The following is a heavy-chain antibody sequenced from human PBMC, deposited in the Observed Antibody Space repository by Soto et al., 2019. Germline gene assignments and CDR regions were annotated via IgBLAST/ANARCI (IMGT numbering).Heavy chain of an antibody. J-gene: IGHJ6*02. CDR3: ARTDRDVYGLDV. CDR1: GFTFRNYD. Sequence: EVQLVESGGGLVQPGGSPRLSCEASGFTFRNYDMHWVRQGTGKGLEWVSGISAAGDPDYADSVEGRFTISRENAQNSFFLQMNSLRVGDTAVYYCARTDRDVYGLDVWGQGTTVIVSS. CDR2: ISAAGDP. V-gene: IGHV3-13*05.